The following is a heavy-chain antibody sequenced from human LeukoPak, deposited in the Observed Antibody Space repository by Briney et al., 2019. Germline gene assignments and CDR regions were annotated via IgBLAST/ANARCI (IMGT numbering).Heavy chain of an antibody. D-gene: IGHD3-22*01. CDR1: GFTVSDNY. CDR2: LYIGGRT. V-gene: IGHV3-66*01. J-gene: IGHJ4*02. Sequence: PGGSLRLSCAASGFTVSDNYMSWVRQAPGKGLEWVSVLYIGGRTNYADSVRGRFTISRDNSKNTLYLQMTSLRAEDTAVYYCASLMVITSVTRGFDSWGQGALVTVSS. CDR3: ASLMVITSVTRGFDS.